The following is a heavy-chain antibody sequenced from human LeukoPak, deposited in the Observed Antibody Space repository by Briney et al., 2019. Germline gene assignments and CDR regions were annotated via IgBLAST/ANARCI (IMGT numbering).Heavy chain of an antibody. CDR3: ARDQNEGYGDYFYYFDY. D-gene: IGHD4-17*01. CDR1: GFTFSSYG. CDR2: IWYDGSNK. J-gene: IGHJ4*02. V-gene: IGHV3-33*01. Sequence: GGSLRLSCAASGFTFSSYGMHWVRQAPGKGLEWGAVIWYDGSNKYYVDSVKGRFTISRDNSKNTLYLQMNSLRAEDTAVYYCARDQNEGYGDYFYYFDYWGQGTLVTVSS.